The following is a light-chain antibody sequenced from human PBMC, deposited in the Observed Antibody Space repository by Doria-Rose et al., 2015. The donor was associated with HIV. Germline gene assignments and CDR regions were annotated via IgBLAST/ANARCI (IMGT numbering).Light chain of an antibody. CDR1: QDISNS. CDR2: GAS. CDR3: QQYYTTPMYT. Sequence: DIRLTQSPSSLSASVGDRVTITCRASQDISNSLAWYQQIPGKAPKLLVYGASRLETGVPSSFSGSGSGTDYTLTISNLQPEDFATYYCQQYYTTPMYTFGQG. J-gene: IGKJ2*01. V-gene: IGKV1-NL1*01.